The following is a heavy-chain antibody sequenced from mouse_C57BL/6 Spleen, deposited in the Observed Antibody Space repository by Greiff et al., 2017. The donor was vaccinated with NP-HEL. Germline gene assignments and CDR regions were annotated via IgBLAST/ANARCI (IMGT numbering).Heavy chain of an antibody. Sequence: VQLQQSGAELVKPGASVRLSCTAPAFNIKDYYMPWVRQRPERGLEWIGRIDPEDGETKYAPKFQGKATITADTSSNTAYLQLSSLTSEDTAVYYCARHGSSYRYFDVWGTGTTVTVSS. CDR1: AFNIKDYY. J-gene: IGHJ1*03. V-gene: IGHV14-2*01. CDR2: IDPEDGET. D-gene: IGHD1-1*01. CDR3: ARHGSSYRYFDV.